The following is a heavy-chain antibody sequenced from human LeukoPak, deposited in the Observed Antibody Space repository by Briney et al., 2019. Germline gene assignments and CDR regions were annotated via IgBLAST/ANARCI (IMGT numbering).Heavy chain of an antibody. D-gene: IGHD2-8*01. CDR1: GFTFSSYW. CDR3: ARDNGENYHSAFDY. J-gene: IGHJ4*02. Sequence: GGSLRLSCAASGFTFSSYWIHWVRQAPGKGLVWVSRIHGDGRTIPYADSVKGRFTISRDNAKNTLYLQMNSLRAEDTAVYYCARDNGENYHSAFDYWGQGTLVT. V-gene: IGHV3-74*01. CDR2: IHGDGRTI.